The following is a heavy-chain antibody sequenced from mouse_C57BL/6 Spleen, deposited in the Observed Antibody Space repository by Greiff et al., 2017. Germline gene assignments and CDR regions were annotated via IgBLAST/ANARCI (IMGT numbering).Heavy chain of an antibody. J-gene: IGHJ3*01. CDR3: ARFPFAY. CDR2: ISSGSSTI. V-gene: IGHV5-17*01. CDR1: GFTFSDYG. Sequence: DVKLVESGGGLVKPGGSLKLSCAASGFTFSDYGMHWVRQAPEKGLAWVAYISSGSSTIYYADTVKGRFTISRDNAKNTLFLQMTSLRSEDTAMYYCARFPFAYWGQGTLVTVSA.